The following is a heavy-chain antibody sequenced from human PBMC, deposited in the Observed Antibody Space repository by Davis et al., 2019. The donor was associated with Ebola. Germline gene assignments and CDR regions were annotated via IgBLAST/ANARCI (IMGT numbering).Heavy chain of an antibody. Sequence: ASVKVSCKASGYTFTSYGISWVRQAPGQGLEWMGIINPSGGSTSYAQKFQGRVTMTRDTSTSTVYMELSSLRSDDTAVYYCARDLGGVIVRYYYYGMDVWGQGTTVTVSS. J-gene: IGHJ6*02. CDR2: INPSGGST. CDR3: ARDLGGVIVRYYYYGMDV. V-gene: IGHV1-46*01. D-gene: IGHD3-16*02. CDR1: GYTFTSYG.